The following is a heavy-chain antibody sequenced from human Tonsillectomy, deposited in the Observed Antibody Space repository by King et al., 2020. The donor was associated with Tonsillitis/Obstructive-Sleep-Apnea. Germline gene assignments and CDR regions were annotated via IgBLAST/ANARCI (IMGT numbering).Heavy chain of an antibody. CDR1: GFTFGDYA. D-gene: IGHD3-3*01. CDR2: IRSKAYGGTT. Sequence: VQLVESGGGLVQPGRSLRLSCTASGFTFGDYAMSWVRQAPGKGLEWVGFIRSKAYGGTTEYAASVKGRFTISRDDSKSIAYLQMNSLKTEDTAVYYCTRVQGYDFWSGRSNYYYYMDVWGKGTTVTVSS. CDR3: TRVQGYDFWSGRSNYYYYMDV. J-gene: IGHJ6*03. V-gene: IGHV3-49*04.